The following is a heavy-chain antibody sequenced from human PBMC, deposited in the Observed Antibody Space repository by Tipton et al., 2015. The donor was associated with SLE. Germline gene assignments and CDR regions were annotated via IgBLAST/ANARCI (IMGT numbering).Heavy chain of an antibody. CDR3: ARDPEGVPGAFDI. V-gene: IGHV3-7*01. Sequence: SLRLSCAASGFTFSSYWMSWVRQAPGKGLEWVANIKQDGREKYYVDSVKGRFTISRDNAKNSLYLQMNSLRAEDTAVYYCARDPEGVPGAFDIWGQGTMVTVSS. CDR2: IKQDGREK. CDR1: GFTFSSYW. D-gene: IGHD1-14*01. J-gene: IGHJ3*02.